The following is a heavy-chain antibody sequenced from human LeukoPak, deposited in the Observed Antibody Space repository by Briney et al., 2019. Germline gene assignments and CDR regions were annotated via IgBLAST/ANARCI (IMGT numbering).Heavy chain of an antibody. Sequence: PGGSLRLSCVASGFTFSTYNMNWVRQAPGKGLEWVSYISSSGDTIYYADSVKGRFTISRDNAKNSLYLQMNSLRAEDTALYYCARDLKWLRRVSDYWGQGTLVTVSS. CDR3: ARDLKWLRRVSDY. D-gene: IGHD5-12*01. CDR2: ISSSGDTI. CDR1: GFTFSTYN. J-gene: IGHJ4*02. V-gene: IGHV3-48*01.